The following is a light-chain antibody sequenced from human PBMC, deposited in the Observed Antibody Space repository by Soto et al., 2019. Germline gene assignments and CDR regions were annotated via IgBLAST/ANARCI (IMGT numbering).Light chain of an antibody. V-gene: IGKV3-11*01. J-gene: IGKJ5*01. CDR1: QSVSTF. CDR3: QQRSNWPPSIT. Sequence: ETVLTQSPATLSLSPGERATLSCMASQSVSTFLAWYQQKPGQAPRLLIYDASIRATGIPARFSGSGSGTDFTLTISSLEPEDFAVYYCQQRSNWPPSITFGQGTRLEIK. CDR2: DAS.